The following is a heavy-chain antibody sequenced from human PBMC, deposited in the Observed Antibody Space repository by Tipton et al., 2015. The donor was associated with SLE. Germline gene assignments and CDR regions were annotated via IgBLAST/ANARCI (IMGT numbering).Heavy chain of an antibody. CDR2: IYYSGST. CDR3: ARDLLRDSSGYHLDY. D-gene: IGHD3-22*01. Sequence: TLSLTCTVSGGSISSHYWSWIRQPPGKGLEWIGYIYYSGSTNYNPSLKSRVTISVDTSKNQFSLKLSSATAADTAVYYCARDLLRDSSGYHLDYWGQGTLVTVSS. J-gene: IGHJ4*02. CDR1: GGSISSHY. V-gene: IGHV4-59*11.